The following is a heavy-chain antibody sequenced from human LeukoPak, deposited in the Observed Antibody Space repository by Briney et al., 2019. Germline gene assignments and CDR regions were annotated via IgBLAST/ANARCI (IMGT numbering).Heavy chain of an antibody. D-gene: IGHD3-22*01. CDR3: ARDRGYYDSSGFQGLHDAFDI. J-gene: IGHJ3*02. CDR1: GFTFSRYS. CDR2: ISSTSIYI. V-gene: IGHV3-21*04. Sequence: PGGSLRLSCAASGFTFSRYSMNWVRQAPGKGLEWVSSISSTSIYIYYADSVKGRLTISRDNAKNALYLQMNNLRAEDTALYYCARDRGYYDSSGFQGLHDAFDIWGQGTMVTVSS.